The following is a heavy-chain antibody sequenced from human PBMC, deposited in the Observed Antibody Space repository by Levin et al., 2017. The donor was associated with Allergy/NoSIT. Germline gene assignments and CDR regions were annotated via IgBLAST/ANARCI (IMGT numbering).Heavy chain of an antibody. J-gene: IGHJ5*02. CDR1: GFTFNTYA. CDR2: IATGGGS. CDR3: AARGFSGYYL. V-gene: IGHV3-23*01. Sequence: GGSLRLSCSASGFTFNTYALTWCRQAPGKGPEYISTIATGGGSDYADSVKGRFTISRDDSMNTFYLQMNFLRAEDTAVYYCAARGFSGYYLWGQGTLVAVS. D-gene: IGHD5-12*01.